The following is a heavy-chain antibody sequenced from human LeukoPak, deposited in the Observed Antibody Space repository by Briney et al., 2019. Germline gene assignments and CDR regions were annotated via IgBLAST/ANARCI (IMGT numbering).Heavy chain of an antibody. CDR1: GNSISSFF. Sequence: SETLSLTCTVSGNSISSFFWSWIRQPPGKGLEWIGSMHYSGDSKYNPSLRGRVSLSIDTSKQQFSLRLSSVTAADTAVYYCARDLELERNRWNYFESWGQGALVTVSS. J-gene: IGHJ4*02. V-gene: IGHV4-59*01. CDR2: MHYSGDS. CDR3: ARDLELERNRWNYFES. D-gene: IGHD1-1*01.